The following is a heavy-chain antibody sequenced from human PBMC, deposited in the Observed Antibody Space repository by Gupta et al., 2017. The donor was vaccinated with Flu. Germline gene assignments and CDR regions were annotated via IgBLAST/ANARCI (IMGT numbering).Heavy chain of an antibody. V-gene: IGHV1-46*03. D-gene: IGHD2-15*01. Sequence: MHWVRQAPGQGPEWMGIINPSDESTSYAQKFQGRVTMTRGTSTSTFYMDLSSLRSEDTAVYYCARGICSGGSCYADYWGQGTPVTVSS. J-gene: IGHJ4*02. CDR2: INPSDEST. CDR3: ARGICSGGSCYADY.